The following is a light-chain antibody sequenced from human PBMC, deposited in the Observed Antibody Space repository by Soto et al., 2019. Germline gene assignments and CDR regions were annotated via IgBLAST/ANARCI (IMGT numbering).Light chain of an antibody. CDR1: QSISSN. Sequence: IVMTQSPATLSVSPGEGATLSCRASQSISSNLAWYQQKPGQAPRLLIYDTSARATGIPARFSGSGSGTEFTLTISSLQSEDSAVYYCQQYNDWVTFGGGTKVDSK. CDR3: QQYNDWVT. CDR2: DTS. V-gene: IGKV3-15*01. J-gene: IGKJ4*01.